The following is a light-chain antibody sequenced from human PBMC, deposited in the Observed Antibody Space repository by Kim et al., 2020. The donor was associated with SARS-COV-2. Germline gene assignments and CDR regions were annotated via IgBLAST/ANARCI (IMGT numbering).Light chain of an antibody. Sequence: SASVGDRVTITCRASQSISSWLAWYQQRPGKAPKVLIYRASSLESGVPSRFSGSVSGTEFTLTISSLQPDDFATYYCQQYNSYPWTFGQGTKVDI. CDR2: RAS. CDR1: QSISSW. J-gene: IGKJ1*01. V-gene: IGKV1-5*03. CDR3: QQYNSYPWT.